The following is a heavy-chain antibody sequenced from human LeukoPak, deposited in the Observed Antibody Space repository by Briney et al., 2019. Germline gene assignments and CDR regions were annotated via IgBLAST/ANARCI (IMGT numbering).Heavy chain of an antibody. V-gene: IGHV4-59*01. CDR1: GGSISSYY. CDR3: ASHPDYDFWSGSDYYYYMDV. CDR2: IYYSGST. Sequence: SETLSLTCTVSGGSISSYYWSWIRQPPGKGLVWIGYIYYSGSTNYNPSLKSRVTISVDTSKNQFSLKLSSVTAADTAVYYCASHPDYDFWSGSDYYYYMDVWGKGTTVTVSS. J-gene: IGHJ6*03. D-gene: IGHD3-3*01.